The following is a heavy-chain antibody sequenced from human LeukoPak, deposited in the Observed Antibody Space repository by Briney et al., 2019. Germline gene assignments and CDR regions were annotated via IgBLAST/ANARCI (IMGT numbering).Heavy chain of an antibody. CDR3: AKSIAAAGTGC. Sequence: GGSLRLSCAAAGFSVSSNYMSWVRQAPGKGLEWVSAISGSGGSTYYADSVKGRFTISRDNSKNTLYLQMNSLRAEDTAVYYCAKSIAAAGTGCWGQGTLVTVSS. D-gene: IGHD6-13*01. CDR2: ISGSGGST. J-gene: IGHJ4*02. V-gene: IGHV3-23*01. CDR1: GFSVSSNY.